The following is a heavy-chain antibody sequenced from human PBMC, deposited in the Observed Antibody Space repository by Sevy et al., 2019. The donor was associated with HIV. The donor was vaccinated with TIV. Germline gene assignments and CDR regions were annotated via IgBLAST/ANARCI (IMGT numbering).Heavy chain of an antibody. CDR1: GYTFTTYY. Sequence: ASVKVSCKASGYTFTTYYVHWVRQAPGQGLEWMGIIIPSGGSTTYAQKFQGRVTMTRDTSTSTVYMELSSLISDDTAVYYCASGTWVWGQGTLVTVSS. V-gene: IGHV1-46*01. D-gene: IGHD1-26*01. CDR3: ASGTWV. J-gene: IGHJ4*02. CDR2: IIPSGGST.